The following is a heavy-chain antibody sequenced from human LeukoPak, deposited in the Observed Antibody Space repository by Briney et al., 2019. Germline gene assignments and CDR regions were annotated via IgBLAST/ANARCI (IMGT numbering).Heavy chain of an antibody. Sequence: PGGSLRLSCVGHGLSFSTDAMGWVRQVPGKGLEWVSSISSSSGSRYYADSVKGRFSISRDNSKNTLYLQMNSLRAEDTAVYYCAKDWRDGYNSIFYFDYWGQGTLVTVSS. CDR1: GLSFSTDA. CDR2: ISSSSGSR. CDR3: AKDWRDGYNSIFYFDY. V-gene: IGHV3-23*01. D-gene: IGHD5-12*01. J-gene: IGHJ4*02.